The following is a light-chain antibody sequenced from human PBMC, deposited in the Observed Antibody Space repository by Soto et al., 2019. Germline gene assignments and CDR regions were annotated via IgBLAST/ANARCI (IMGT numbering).Light chain of an antibody. CDR1: SRVVGGYNH. CDR2: AVS. V-gene: IGLV2-14*01. J-gene: IGLJ2*01. Sequence: SVLTQPASVSGSPGQSITISRPGTSRVVGGYNHVSWYQHSPGKAPKLILFAVSDRPSGVSHRFSGSKSGNTASLTISGLQAEGEADYYCCSYTSLSTVVFGGGTQLTVL. CDR3: CSYTSLSTVV.